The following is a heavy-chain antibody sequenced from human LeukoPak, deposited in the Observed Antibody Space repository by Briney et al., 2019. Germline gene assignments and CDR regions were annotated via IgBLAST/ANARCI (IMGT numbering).Heavy chain of an antibody. D-gene: IGHD3-3*01. V-gene: IGHV3-33*06. CDR1: GFTFSSYG. Sequence: GGSLRLSCAASGFTFSSYGMHWVRQAPGKGLEWVAVIWYDGSNKYYADSVKGRFTISRDNSKNTLYLQMNSLRAEDTAVYYCAKGYYDFWSGEPAYYFDYWGQGTLVTVSS. J-gene: IGHJ4*02. CDR2: IWYDGSNK. CDR3: AKGYYDFWSGEPAYYFDY.